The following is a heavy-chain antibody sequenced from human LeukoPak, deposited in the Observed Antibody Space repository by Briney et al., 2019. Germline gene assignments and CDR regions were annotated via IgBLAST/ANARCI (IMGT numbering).Heavy chain of an antibody. CDR3: ARRTYSAAYWKHFDY. V-gene: IGHV4-38-2*02. D-gene: IGHD1-1*01. CDR1: GYSISSGHY. Sequence: SETLSLTCTVSGYSISSGHYWGWIRQPPGKGLEWIGSMYHSGSTYYNPPLKSRVTISVDTSKNQFSLKLNSVTAADTAVYFCARRTYSAAYWKHFDYWGQGTLVTVSS. CDR2: MYHSGST. J-gene: IGHJ4*02.